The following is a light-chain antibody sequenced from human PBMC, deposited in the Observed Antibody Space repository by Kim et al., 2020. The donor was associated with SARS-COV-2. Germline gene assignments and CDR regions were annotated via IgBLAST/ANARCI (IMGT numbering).Light chain of an antibody. CDR3: QSYDSSLSGYV. CDR1: SSNIGAGYD. CDR2: GNS. J-gene: IGLJ1*01. Sequence: GVTITCTGSSSNIGAGYDVHWYQQLPGTAPKLLSYGNSNRPSGVPDRFSGSKSGTSASLAITGLQAEDEADYYCQSYDSSLSGYVFGTGTKVTVL. V-gene: IGLV1-40*01.